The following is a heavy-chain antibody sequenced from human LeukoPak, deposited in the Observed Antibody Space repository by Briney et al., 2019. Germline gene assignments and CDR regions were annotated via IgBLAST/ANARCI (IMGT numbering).Heavy chain of an antibody. D-gene: IGHD5-12*01. CDR2: IYHSGST. J-gene: IGHJ4*02. Sequence: SSETLSLTCAVSGGSISSSSWWSWVRQPPGKGLEWIGEIYHSGSTNYNPSLKSRVTISVDKSKNQFSLKLSSVTAADTAVYSCARLPFNSGYEYFDYWGQGTLVTVSS. CDR1: GGSISSSSW. V-gene: IGHV4-4*02. CDR3: ARLPFNSGYEYFDY.